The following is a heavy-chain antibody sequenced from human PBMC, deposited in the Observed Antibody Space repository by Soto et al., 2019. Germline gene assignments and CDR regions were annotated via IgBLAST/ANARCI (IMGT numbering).Heavy chain of an antibody. CDR3: AKGPYDSSGYYNFDY. V-gene: IGHV3-9*01. Sequence: EVQLVESGGGLVQPGRSLRLSCAASGSTFDDYAMHWVRQAPGKGLEWVSGISWNSAATGYADSVRGRFSISRDNTKNALYLQMTSLRAEDTALYYCAKGPYDSSGYYNFDYWGQGTLVTVSS. D-gene: IGHD3-22*01. CDR2: ISWNSAAT. J-gene: IGHJ4*02. CDR1: GSTFDDYA.